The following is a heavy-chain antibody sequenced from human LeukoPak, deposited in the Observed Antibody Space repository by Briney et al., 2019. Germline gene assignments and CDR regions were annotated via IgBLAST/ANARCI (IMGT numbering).Heavy chain of an antibody. Sequence: GESLQISCKGSGYSFANYWIGWVRQMPGKGLEWMGIIHPGDSDTRYSPSFQGQVTISAEKSISTAYLQWNSLKASDTAMYYCARRGEGPIGGIGYWGQGTLVTVSS. J-gene: IGHJ4*02. V-gene: IGHV5-51*01. CDR2: IHPGDSDT. D-gene: IGHD3-10*01. CDR1: GYSFANYW. CDR3: ARRGEGPIGGIGY.